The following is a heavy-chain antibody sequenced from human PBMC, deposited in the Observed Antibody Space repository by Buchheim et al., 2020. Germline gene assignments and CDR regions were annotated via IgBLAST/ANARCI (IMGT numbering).Heavy chain of an antibody. CDR1: GFTFSSYG. CDR3: ARSDYCTNGVCPYYFDY. CDR2: ISYDGSNK. D-gene: IGHD2-8*01. V-gene: IGHV3-30*03. J-gene: IGHJ4*02. Sequence: QVQLVESGGGVVQPGRSLRLSCAASGFTFSSYGMHWVRQAPGKGLEWVAVISYDGSNKYYADSVKGRFTISRDNSKKTLYLQMNSLRAEDTAVYYCARSDYCTNGVCPYYFDYWGQGTL.